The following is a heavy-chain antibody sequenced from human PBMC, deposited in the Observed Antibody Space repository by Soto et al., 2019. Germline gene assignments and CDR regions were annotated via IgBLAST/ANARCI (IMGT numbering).Heavy chain of an antibody. CDR1: GLSLGGYT. D-gene: IGHD3-3*01. Sequence: GSLRLSGAVSGLSLGGYTMTWVRQAPGKGLEWVSSISSENTYTHYADAVKGRFTISRDNAKRSVYFQMNRLSIDDTALYFWASAMTLGWSRQAYWGQGTSVTGSS. CDR3: ASAMTLGWSRQAY. V-gene: IGHV3-21*04. J-gene: IGHJ4*02. CDR2: ISSENTYT.